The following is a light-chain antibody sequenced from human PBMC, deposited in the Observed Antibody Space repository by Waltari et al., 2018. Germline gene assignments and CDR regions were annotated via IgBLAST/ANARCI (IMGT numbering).Light chain of an antibody. CDR3: QQRYIGLT. CDR2: DAS. J-gene: IGKJ4*01. CDR1: QSVSTY. V-gene: IGKV3-11*01. Sequence: EIVLTQSPATLSLSPGERATLPCRASQSVSTYLAWYQHKPGQAPRLLIYDASNRATGIPARFSGSGSGTDFTLTISSLEPEDIAVYYCQQRYIGLTFGGGTKV.